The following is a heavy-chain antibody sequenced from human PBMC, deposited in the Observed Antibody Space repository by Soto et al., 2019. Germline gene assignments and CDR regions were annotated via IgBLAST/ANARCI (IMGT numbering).Heavy chain of an antibody. V-gene: IGHV4-59*01. Sequence: QVQLQESGPGQVKPSETLSLTCTVSGGSMNIYYWTWIRQPPGKGLEWIGYVRDTGSTNYNPSLTGRVTISIDTSRNQFSLSLSSVTAADTAVYFCARYSPPKKTYDSNPGWFDPWGQGTLVAVSS. J-gene: IGHJ5*02. CDR1: GGSMNIYY. CDR3: ARYSPPKKTYDSNPGWFDP. D-gene: IGHD3-22*01. CDR2: VRDTGST.